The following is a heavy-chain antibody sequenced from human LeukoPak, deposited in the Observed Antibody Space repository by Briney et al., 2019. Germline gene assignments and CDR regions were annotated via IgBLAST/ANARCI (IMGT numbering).Heavy chain of an antibody. CDR3: ARAAWRGSNSRDAFDI. D-gene: IGHD4-23*01. CDR2: IYYSGST. Sequence: SQTLSLTCTVSGGSINSGSFYWRWIRQHPGKGLEWIGYIYYSGSTYYNPSLQSRVTISVDTSRNQFSLKLSSVTAADTAVYYCARAAWRGSNSRDAFDIWGQGTMVTVSS. CDR1: GGSINSGSFY. J-gene: IGHJ3*02. V-gene: IGHV4-31*03.